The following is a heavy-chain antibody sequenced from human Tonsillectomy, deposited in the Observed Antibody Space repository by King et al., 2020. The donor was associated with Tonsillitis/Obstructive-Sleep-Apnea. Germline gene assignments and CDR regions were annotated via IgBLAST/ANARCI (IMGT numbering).Heavy chain of an antibody. J-gene: IGHJ6*03. Sequence: QLVQSGAEVKKPGASVKVSCKSSGYTFTSYGINWLRQAPGQGLEWMAWISAYNGNTDYAQKFQGRVTMTTDTSTSTAYMELRSLRSDDTAVYYCARDPLYYYMDVWGKGTTVTVSS. CDR2: ISAYNGNT. CDR3: ARDPLYYYMDV. V-gene: IGHV1-18*01. CDR1: GYTFTSYG.